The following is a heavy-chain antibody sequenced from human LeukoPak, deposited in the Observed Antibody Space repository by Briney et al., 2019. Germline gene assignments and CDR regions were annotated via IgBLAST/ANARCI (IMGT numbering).Heavy chain of an antibody. Sequence: SETLSLTCAVSGDSISSGYYWGWIRQPPGKGLEWIGSIYYSGTTHYNPSLKSRVTISVDTSKNQFSLTLSSVTAADTAVYYCARLGYSGSYYKGWYFDLGGRGALVTVSS. J-gene: IGHJ2*01. CDR3: ARLGYSGSYYKGWYFDL. CDR2: IYYSGTT. V-gene: IGHV4-38-2*01. D-gene: IGHD1-26*01. CDR1: GDSISSGYY.